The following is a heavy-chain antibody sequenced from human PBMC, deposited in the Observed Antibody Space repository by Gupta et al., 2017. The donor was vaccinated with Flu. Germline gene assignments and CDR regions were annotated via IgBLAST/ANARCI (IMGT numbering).Heavy chain of an antibody. CDR3: ARQASGDYSHMDV. Sequence: QLVQSGAEVKKSGESLKISCRDSGYNFHTHWIAWVRQLPGKGLEWMGIIFPGDADTKTNPSFQGHVIISVDTSINTVYLQWSSLKASDTAMYYCARQASGDYSHMDVWGQGTRVTVSS. D-gene: IGHD4-17*01. CDR2: IFPGDADT. CDR1: GYNFHTHW. J-gene: IGHJ6*02. V-gene: IGHV5-51*01.